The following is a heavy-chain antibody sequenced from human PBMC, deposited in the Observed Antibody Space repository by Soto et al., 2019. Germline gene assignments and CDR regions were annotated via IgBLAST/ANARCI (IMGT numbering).Heavy chain of an antibody. Sequence: PSETLSLTCTVSGGSISSYYWSWIRQPPGKGLEWIGYIYYSGSTNYNPSLKSRVTISVDTSKNQFSLKLSSVTAADTAVYYCARPHGGSSGWDNWFDPWGQGTRVTVSS. D-gene: IGHD6-25*01. CDR2: IYYSGST. J-gene: IGHJ5*02. V-gene: IGHV4-59*01. CDR1: GGSISSYY. CDR3: ARPHGGSSGWDNWFDP.